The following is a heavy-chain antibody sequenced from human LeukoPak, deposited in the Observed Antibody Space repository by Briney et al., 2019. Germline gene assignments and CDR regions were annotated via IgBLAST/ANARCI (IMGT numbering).Heavy chain of an antibody. CDR1: GFTFSSYS. J-gene: IGHJ4*02. CDR3: ARVAVAAAGTDY. D-gene: IGHD6-13*01. CDR2: ISSNNDYI. V-gene: IGHV3-21*01. Sequence: VGSLRLSCAASGFTFSSYSMNWVRQAPGKGLEWVSSISSNNDYIYYADSVKGRFTISRDNAKNSLFLQMNSLRAEDTAVYYCARVAVAAAGTDYWGQGTLVTVSS.